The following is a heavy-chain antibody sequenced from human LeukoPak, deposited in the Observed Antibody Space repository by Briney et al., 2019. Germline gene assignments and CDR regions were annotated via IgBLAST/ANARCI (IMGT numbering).Heavy chain of an antibody. J-gene: IGHJ4*02. Sequence: ASVKVSCKASGYPFTTFSLHWVRQAPGQGPEWMAIINPGIFTTTYAQKLQDRVTVTSDTSTATVYMELRSLRLEDTAVYFCARDWAHGSFDFWGQGTLVIVSS. CDR3: ARDWAHGSFDF. V-gene: IGHV1-46*01. CDR2: INPGIFTT. CDR1: GYPFTTFS. D-gene: IGHD3-16*01.